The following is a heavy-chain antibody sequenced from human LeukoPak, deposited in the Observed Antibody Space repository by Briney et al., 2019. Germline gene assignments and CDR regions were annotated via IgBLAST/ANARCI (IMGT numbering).Heavy chain of an antibody. CDR3: ARGGSSSSWPFYY. V-gene: IGHV4-61*08. D-gene: IGHD6-13*01. CDR2: IHYSGST. CDR1: GGSISSGGYS. Sequence: SQTLSLTCAVSGGSISSGGYSWSWIRQPPGKELEWIGYIHYSGSTNYNPSLKSRVTMSVDTSKNQFSLKLTSVTAADTAVYYCARGGSSSSWPFYYWGQGTLVTVSS. J-gene: IGHJ4*02.